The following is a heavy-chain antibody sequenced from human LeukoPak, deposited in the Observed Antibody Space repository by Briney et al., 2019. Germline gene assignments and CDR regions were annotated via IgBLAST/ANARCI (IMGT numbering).Heavy chain of an antibody. Sequence: GASVKVSCKASGYTFTSYGISWVRQAPGQGLGWMGWISAYNGNTNYAQKLQGRVTMTTDTYTSTAYMELRSLRSDDTAVYYCARKIATVGEYYFDYWGQGTLVTVSS. CDR3: ARKIATVGEYYFDY. CDR2: ISAYNGNT. V-gene: IGHV1-18*01. J-gene: IGHJ4*02. D-gene: IGHD4-23*01. CDR1: GYTFTSYG.